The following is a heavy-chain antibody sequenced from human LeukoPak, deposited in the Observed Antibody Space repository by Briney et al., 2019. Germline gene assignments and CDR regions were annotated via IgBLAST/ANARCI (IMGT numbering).Heavy chain of an antibody. Sequence: SCKVSGYTLTELSMHWVRQAPGKGLEWVAVISYDGSNKYYADSVKGRFTISRDNSKNTLYLQMNSLRAEDTAVYYCAKEMAPYYYYYGMDVWGQGTTVTVPS. CDR2: ISYDGSNK. CDR3: AKEMAPYYYYYGMDV. V-gene: IGHV3-30*18. CDR1: GYTLTELS. J-gene: IGHJ6*02. D-gene: IGHD5-24*01.